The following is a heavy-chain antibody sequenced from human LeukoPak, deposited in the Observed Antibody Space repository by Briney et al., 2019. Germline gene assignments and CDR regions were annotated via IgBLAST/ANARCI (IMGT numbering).Heavy chain of an antibody. CDR2: INPSGGST. D-gene: IGHD6-13*01. Sequence: GASVKVSCKASGYTFTSYYMHWVRQAPGQGLEWMGIINPSGGSTSYAQKFQGRVTMTRDTSTSTVYMELSSLRSEDTAVYYCARGGYGIAAAGYYYYGMDVWGQGTTVTVSS. CDR3: ARGGYGIAAAGYYYYGMDV. CDR1: GYTFTSYY. J-gene: IGHJ6*02. V-gene: IGHV1-46*01.